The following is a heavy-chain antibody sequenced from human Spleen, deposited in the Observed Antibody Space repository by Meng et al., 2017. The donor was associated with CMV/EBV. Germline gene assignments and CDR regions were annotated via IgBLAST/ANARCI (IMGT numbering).Heavy chain of an antibody. J-gene: IGHJ4*02. D-gene: IGHD4/OR15-4a*01. CDR2: IKQDGSEK. CDR3: ARDQGSSPALYGGNDFDY. V-gene: IGHV3-7*01. CDR1: GGLSSSDH. Sequence: GGSLRLSCTVSGGLSSSDHWSWLRQSPGKGLEWVANIKQDGSEKYYVDSVKGRFTISRDNAKNSLYLQMNSLRAEDTAVYYCARDQGSSPALYGGNDFDYWGQGTLVTVSS.